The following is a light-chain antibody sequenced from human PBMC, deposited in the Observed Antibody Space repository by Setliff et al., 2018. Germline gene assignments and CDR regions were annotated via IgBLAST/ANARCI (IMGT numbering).Light chain of an antibody. CDR2: DVT. CDR1: SSDIGAYNY. Sequence: SALAQPASVSGSPGQSITISCTGASSDIGAYNYVSWYQQYPRQAPKLIIYDVTKRPSGVSYRFSGFKSGNTASLTVSGLQAGDEADYFCASYAGANAYVVFGGGTKVTVL. J-gene: IGLJ2*01. V-gene: IGLV2-14*03. CDR3: ASYAGANAYVV.